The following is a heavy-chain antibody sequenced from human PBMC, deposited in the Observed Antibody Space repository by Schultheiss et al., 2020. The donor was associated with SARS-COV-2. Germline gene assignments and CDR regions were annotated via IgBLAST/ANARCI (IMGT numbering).Heavy chain of an antibody. J-gene: IGHJ6*02. Sequence: GGSLRLSCAASGFTFSSYAMSWVRQAPGKGLEWVSAISGSGGSTYYADSVKGRFTISRDNSKNTLYLQMNSLRAEDTAVYYCAKSLCGGSCYSVGGGPFDYYYYGMDVWGQGTTVTVSS. V-gene: IGHV3-23*01. CDR2: ISGSGGST. D-gene: IGHD2-15*01. CDR1: GFTFSSYA. CDR3: AKSLCGGSCYSVGGGPFDYYYYGMDV.